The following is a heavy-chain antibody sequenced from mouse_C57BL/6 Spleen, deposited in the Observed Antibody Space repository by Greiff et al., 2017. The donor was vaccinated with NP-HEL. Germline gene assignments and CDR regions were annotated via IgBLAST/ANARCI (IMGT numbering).Heavy chain of an antibody. CDR2: INPSTGGT. CDR1: GYSFTGYY. D-gene: IGHD1-1*01. V-gene: IGHV1-42*01. J-gene: IGHJ2*01. CDR3: ARSDTTVVSFDY. Sequence: VQLKQSGPELVKPGASVKISCKASGYSFTGYYMNWVKQSPEKSLEWIGEINPSTGGTTYNQKFKAKATLTVDKSSSTAYMQLKSLTSEDSAVYYCARSDTTVVSFDYWGQGTTLTVSS.